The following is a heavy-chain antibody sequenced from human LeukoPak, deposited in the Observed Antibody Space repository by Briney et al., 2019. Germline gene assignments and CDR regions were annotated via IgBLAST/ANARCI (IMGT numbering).Heavy chain of an antibody. V-gene: IGHV3-21*01. D-gene: IGHD4-11*01. Sequence: GGSLRLSCAASGFTFSSYTMNWVRQAPGKGLEWVSSISSSSSYIYYADSVKGRFTISRDNAKNSLYLQMNSLRAEDTAVYYCARGTPTTRDFDSWGQGTLVTVSS. CDR1: GFTFSSYT. J-gene: IGHJ4*02. CDR3: ARGTPTTRDFDS. CDR2: ISSSSSYI.